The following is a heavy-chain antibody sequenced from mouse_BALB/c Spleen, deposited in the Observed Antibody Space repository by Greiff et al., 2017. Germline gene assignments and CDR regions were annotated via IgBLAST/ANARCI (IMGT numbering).Heavy chain of an antibody. D-gene: IGHD3-1*01. Sequence: QVHVKQPGAELVKPGTSVKLSCKASGYNFTSYWINWVKLRPGQGLEWIGDIYPGSGSTNYNEKFKSKATLTVDTSSSTAYMQLSSLASEDSALYYCARSGLPYYAMDNWGQGTSVTVSS. J-gene: IGHJ4*01. CDR3: ARSGLPYYAMDN. CDR1: GYNFTSYW. CDR2: IYPGSGST. V-gene: IGHV1-55*01.